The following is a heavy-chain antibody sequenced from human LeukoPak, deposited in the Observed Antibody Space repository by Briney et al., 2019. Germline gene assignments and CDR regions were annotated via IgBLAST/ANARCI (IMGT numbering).Heavy chain of an antibody. Sequence: PGGSLRLSCAASGFTFSSYWMSWVRQAPGKGLEWVAIISYDGSNKYYADSVKGRFTISRDNSKNTLYLQLNTLRPEDTAVYYCVRDPRQYCGGDCYSPIDYWGQGTLVTVSS. CDR2: ISYDGSNK. CDR1: GFTFSSYW. D-gene: IGHD2-21*02. J-gene: IGHJ4*02. V-gene: IGHV3-30-3*01. CDR3: VRDPRQYCGGDCYSPIDY.